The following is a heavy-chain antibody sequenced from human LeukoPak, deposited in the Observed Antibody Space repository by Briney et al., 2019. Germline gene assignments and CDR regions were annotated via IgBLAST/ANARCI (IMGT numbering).Heavy chain of an antibody. CDR2: INNDGSST. CDR3: ARDPPNDGNAYYHFDY. J-gene: IGHJ4*02. Sequence: GGSLRLSCGAPGFTFSRYWMHWVRQAPGKGLVWVSRINNDGSSTSYADSVKGRFTISRDNAKNTLYLQMNSLRAEDTAIYYCARDPPNDGNAYYHFDYWGQGSLVTVSS. D-gene: IGHD3-22*01. CDR1: GFTFSRYW. V-gene: IGHV3-74*01.